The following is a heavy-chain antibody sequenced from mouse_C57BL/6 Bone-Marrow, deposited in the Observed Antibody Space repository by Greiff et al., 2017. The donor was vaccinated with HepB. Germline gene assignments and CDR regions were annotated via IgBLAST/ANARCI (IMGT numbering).Heavy chain of an antibody. Sequence: EVQLVESGGGLVKPGGSLKLSCAASGFTFSSYAMSWVRQTPEKGLEWVATISDGGSYTYYPDNVKGRFTISRDNAKNNLYLHMSHLKSEDTAMYYCARAMNGYDGYAMDYWGQGTSVTVSS. V-gene: IGHV5-4*01. CDR1: GFTFSSYA. D-gene: IGHD2-2*01. CDR2: ISDGGSYT. CDR3: ARAMNGYDGYAMDY. J-gene: IGHJ4*01.